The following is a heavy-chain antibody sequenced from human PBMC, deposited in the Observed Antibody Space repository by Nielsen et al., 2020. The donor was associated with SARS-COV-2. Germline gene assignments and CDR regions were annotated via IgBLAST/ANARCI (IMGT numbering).Heavy chain of an antibody. CDR2: IKQDGSEK. CDR3: ARDLYYYGPLDY. CDR1: GFTFSSYW. D-gene: IGHD3-10*01. Sequence: GESLKISCAASGFTFSSYWMSWVRQAPGKGLEWVAKIKQDGSEKYYVDSVKGRFTISRDNAKNSLYLQMNSLRAEDTSVYYCARDLYYYGPLDYWGQGTLVTFSS. J-gene: IGHJ4*02. V-gene: IGHV3-7*01.